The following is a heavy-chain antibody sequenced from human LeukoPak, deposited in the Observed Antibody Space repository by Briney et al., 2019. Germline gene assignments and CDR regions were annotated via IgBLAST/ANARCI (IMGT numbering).Heavy chain of an antibody. CDR3: ARDLGLGADDAFDI. CDR1: GGSIRSYY. Sequence: SETLSLTCTVSGGSIRSYYWSWIRQPPGKELEWIGYIYYSGSTNYNPSLKSRVTISVDTSKNQFSLELSSVTAADTAVYYCARDLGLGADDAFDIWGQGTMVTVSS. V-gene: IGHV4-59*01. D-gene: IGHD1-26*01. J-gene: IGHJ3*02. CDR2: IYYSGST.